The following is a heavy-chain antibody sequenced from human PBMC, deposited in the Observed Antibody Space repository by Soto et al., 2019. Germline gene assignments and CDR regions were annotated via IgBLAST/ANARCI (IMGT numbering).Heavy chain of an antibody. CDR2: INPNGGST. CDR1: GYTFSSYY. CDR3: ARAPETPTIFGVVRPYFFNH. J-gene: IGHJ4*02. V-gene: IGHV1-46*01. D-gene: IGHD3-3*01. Sequence: VKVSCKASGYTFSSYYIHWVRQAPGQGLEWIGIINPNGGSTNYAQNFKGRLTVTRDTSTATVYMDLSALTSDDTAVYYCARAPETPTIFGVVRPYFFNHWGQGTLVTVSS.